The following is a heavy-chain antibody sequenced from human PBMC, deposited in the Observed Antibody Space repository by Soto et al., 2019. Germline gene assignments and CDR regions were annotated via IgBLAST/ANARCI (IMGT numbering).Heavy chain of an antibody. J-gene: IGHJ4*02. CDR3: XRGLLGGIGSMWSYFDY. Sequence: PGGSLRLSCGASGFTFSGYEMNWVRQAPGRGLEWVSYISSSGNTIYYADSVKGRFTISRDNAKNSLYVQLTSLRAEDTAVYYCXRGLLGGIGSMWSYFDYWGQGTLVTVSS. CDR2: ISSSGNTI. CDR1: GFTFSGYE. D-gene: IGHD2-21*01. V-gene: IGHV3-48*03.